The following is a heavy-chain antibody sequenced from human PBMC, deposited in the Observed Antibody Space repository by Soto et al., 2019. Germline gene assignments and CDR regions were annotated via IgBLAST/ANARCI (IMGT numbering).Heavy chain of an antibody. J-gene: IGHJ6*02. V-gene: IGHV1-69*13. CDR2: IIPIFGTA. Sequence: ASVKVSCKASGGTFSSYAISWVRQAPGQGLEWMGGIIPIFGTANYAQKFQGRVTITADESTSTAYMELSSLRSEDTAVYYCARSMVRGVIRPDYYYYGMDVWGQGTTGTVSS. D-gene: IGHD3-10*01. CDR1: GGTFSSYA. CDR3: ARSMVRGVIRPDYYYYGMDV.